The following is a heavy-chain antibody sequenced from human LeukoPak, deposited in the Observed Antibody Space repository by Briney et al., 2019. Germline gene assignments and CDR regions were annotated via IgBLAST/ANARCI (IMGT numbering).Heavy chain of an antibody. CDR2: INQSGST. J-gene: IGHJ4*02. Sequence: SETLSLTCAVYDGSFSGYYWSWIRQPPGKGLEWIGEINQSGSTNYNPSLKSRVTISVDTSKKQVSLKLSSVTAADTAVYYCARGSFYYDTSVDYWGPGTPGTVPS. CDR1: DGSFSGYY. CDR3: ARGSFYYDTSVDY. V-gene: IGHV4-34*01. D-gene: IGHD3-22*01.